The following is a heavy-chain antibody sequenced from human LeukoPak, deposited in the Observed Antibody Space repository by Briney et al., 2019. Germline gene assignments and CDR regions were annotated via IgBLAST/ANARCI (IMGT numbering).Heavy chain of an antibody. CDR3: ARPAGTYDYSYGMDV. CDR2: ISYDGSDK. CDR1: GFTFSSYG. J-gene: IGHJ6*02. V-gene: IGHV3-30-3*01. Sequence: GGSLRLSCAASGFTFSSYGMHWVRQAPGKGLEWVAVISYDGSDKYYADSVKGRFTISRDNSKNTLYLQMNSLGAEDTAVYYCARPAGTYDYSYGMDVWGQGTTVTVSS. D-gene: IGHD6-19*01.